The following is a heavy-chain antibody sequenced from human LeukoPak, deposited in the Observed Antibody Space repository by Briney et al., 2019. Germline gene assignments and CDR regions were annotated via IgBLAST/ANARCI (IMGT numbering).Heavy chain of an antibody. CDR1: GYSFTSYW. V-gene: IGHV5-51*01. J-gene: IGHJ6*02. Sequence: GESLKISCKGSGYSFTSYWIGWVRQMPGKGLEWMGIIYPGGSDTRYSPSFQGQVTISADKSNSTAYLQWSSLKASDTAMYYCARRGRQYSSDHGMDVWGQGTTVTVSS. CDR2: IYPGGSDT. CDR3: ARRGRQYSSDHGMDV. D-gene: IGHD6-19*01.